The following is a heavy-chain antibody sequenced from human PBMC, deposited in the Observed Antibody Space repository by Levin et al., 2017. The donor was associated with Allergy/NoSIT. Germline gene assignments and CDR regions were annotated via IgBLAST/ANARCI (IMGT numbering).Heavy chain of an antibody. D-gene: IGHD1-26*01. CDR2: ITPDSGDT. CDR3: ARGGPILYSGSYHGGDYYYYGMDV. CDR1: GYTFTGYY. V-gene: IGHV1-2*02. J-gene: IGHJ6*02. Sequence: RASVKVSCKASGYTFTGYYMHWVRQAPGQGLEWMGWITPDSGDTNYAQKFQGRVTMTRDTSISTAYMELSRLRSDDTAVYYCARGGPILYSGSYHGGDYYYYGMDVWGQGTTVTVSS.